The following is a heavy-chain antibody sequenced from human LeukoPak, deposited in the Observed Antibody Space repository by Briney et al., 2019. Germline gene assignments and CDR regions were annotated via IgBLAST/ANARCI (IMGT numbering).Heavy chain of an antibody. Sequence: GGSLRLSCAASGFTVSSFGMSWVRQAPGKGLEWVAVISYDGSNKYYADSVKGRFTISRDNSKNTLYLQMNSLRAEDTAVYYCASPGYSYGQYYYGMDVWGQGTTVTVSS. CDR2: ISYDGSNK. V-gene: IGHV3-30*03. CDR1: GFTVSSFG. CDR3: ASPGYSYGQYYYGMDV. D-gene: IGHD5-18*01. J-gene: IGHJ6*02.